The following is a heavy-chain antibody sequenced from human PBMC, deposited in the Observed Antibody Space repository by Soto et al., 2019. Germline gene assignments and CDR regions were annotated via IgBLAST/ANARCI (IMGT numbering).Heavy chain of an antibody. CDR3: KRKTPTNGMAV. J-gene: IGHJ6*02. V-gene: IGHV4-59*02. Sequence: SETLSLTCTVSGASVSTGYWSWLRQPPGKGLEWIGFMYYSGSFNYNPSLTSRDTISVDTSENQFSLKVTSVTADDTAVYYCKRKTPTNGMAVWGQGTTVTVSS. D-gene: IGHD2-15*01. CDR1: GASVSTGY. CDR2: MYYSGSF.